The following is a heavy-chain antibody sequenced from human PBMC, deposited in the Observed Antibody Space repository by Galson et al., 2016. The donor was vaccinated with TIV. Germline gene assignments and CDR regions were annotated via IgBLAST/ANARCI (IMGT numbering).Heavy chain of an antibody. CDR2: IYPGDSDT. CDR3: ARGVVQATAIYGMDV. V-gene: IGHV5-51*01. D-gene: IGHD2-2*01. CDR1: GYKFTTYW. J-gene: IGHJ6*02. Sequence: QSGAEVKKPGESLKISCEGSGYKFTTYWIAWVRQMPGKGLEWMGAIYPGDSDTKYSPSFQGQVTISVDKSISTAYLQWSSLKASDTAIYYCARGVVQATAIYGMDVWGQGTTVTASS.